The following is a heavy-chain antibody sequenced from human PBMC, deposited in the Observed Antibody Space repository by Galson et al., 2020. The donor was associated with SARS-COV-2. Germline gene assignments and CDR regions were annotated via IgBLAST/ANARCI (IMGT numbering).Heavy chain of an antibody. CDR1: GGYVTSGSFY. CDR2: MYHTGTT. D-gene: IGHD1-7*01. CDR3: ARDGGLELRALQI. J-gene: IGHJ3*02. V-gene: IGHV4-61*01. Sequence: SETLSLTCIVSGGYVTSGSFYWSWIRQSPGKGLEWIGYMYHTGTTNYNPSLQGRVTISVDTSKNQFSLNLNSATAADTAVYYCARDGGLELRALQIWGQGTKVTVSS.